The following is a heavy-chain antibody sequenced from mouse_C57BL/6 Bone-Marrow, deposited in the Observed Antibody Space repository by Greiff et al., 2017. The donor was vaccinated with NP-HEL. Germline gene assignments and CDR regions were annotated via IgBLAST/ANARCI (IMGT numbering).Heavy chain of an antibody. CDR1: GYTFTDYE. J-gene: IGHJ4*01. CDR3: TRRGDYYGVARDAMDY. D-gene: IGHD1-1*01. V-gene: IGHV1-15*01. Sequence: VQLQQSGAELVRPGASVTLSCKASGYTFTDYEMHWVKQTPVHGLEWIGAIDPETGGTAYNQKFKGKAILTADKSSSTAYMELRSLTSEDSAVYYCTRRGDYYGVARDAMDYWGQGTSVTVSS. CDR2: IDPETGGT.